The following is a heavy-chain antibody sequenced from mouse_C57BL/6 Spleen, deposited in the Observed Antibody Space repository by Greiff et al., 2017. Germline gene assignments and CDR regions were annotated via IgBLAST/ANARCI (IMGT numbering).Heavy chain of an antibody. Sequence: EVKVVESGGGLVKPGGSLKLSCAASGFTFSDYGMHWVRQAPEKGLEWVAYISSGSSTIYYADTVKGRFTISRDNAKNTLFLQMTSLRSEDTAMYYCERRDYSIHAGFAYWGQGTLVTVSA. CDR2: ISSGSSTI. J-gene: IGHJ3*01. CDR3: ERRDYSIHAGFAY. D-gene: IGHD2-5*01. CDR1: GFTFSDYG. V-gene: IGHV5-17*01.